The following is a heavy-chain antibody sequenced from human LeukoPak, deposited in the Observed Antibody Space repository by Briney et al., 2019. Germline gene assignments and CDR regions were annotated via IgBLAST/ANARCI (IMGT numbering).Heavy chain of an antibody. J-gene: IGHJ4*02. V-gene: IGHV3-30*18. CDR2: ISYDGSIK. D-gene: IGHD2-2*01. CDR1: GFTFSTYG. CDR3: AKDGDIAVVSYYFDY. Sequence: PGGSLRLSCAASGFTFSTYGMHWVRQAPGKGLEWVALISYDGSIKYYADSVKGRFTISRDNSKNTLYLQMNSLRAEDTAVYYCAKDGDIAVVSYYFDYWGQGTLVTVSS.